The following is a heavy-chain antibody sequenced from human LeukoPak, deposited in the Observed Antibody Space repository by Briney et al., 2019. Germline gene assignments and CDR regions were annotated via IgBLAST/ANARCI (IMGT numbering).Heavy chain of an antibody. CDR2: IYYSGST. Sequence: SETLSLTCTVSGGSMSSSSYYGGWIRQPPGKGLEWIGSIYYSGSTYYNPSLKSRVTISVDTSKNQFSLKLSSVTAADTAVYYCARGAPPHSSSQYPRPSGCLFDYCGQGTLVTVSS. CDR3: ARGAPPHSSSQYPRPSGCLFDY. CDR1: GGSMSSSSYY. D-gene: IGHD6-13*01. V-gene: IGHV4-39*01. J-gene: IGHJ4*02.